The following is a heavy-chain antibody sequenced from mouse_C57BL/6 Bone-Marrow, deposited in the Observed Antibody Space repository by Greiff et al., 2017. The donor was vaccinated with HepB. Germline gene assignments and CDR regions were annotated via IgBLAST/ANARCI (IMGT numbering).Heavy chain of an antibody. CDR2: IWWDDDK. D-gene: IGHD2-5*01. V-gene: IGHV8-8*01. CDR1: GFSLSTFCMG. Sequence: QVTLKESGPGILQPSQSLSLTCSFSGFSLSTFCMGVGWLRQPSGKGLEWLAHIWWDDDKYYNPALKSRHTITKDTSKNQVFLKIANVDTAGTATYYCARKRGDSNYPFAYWGQGTLVTVSA. J-gene: IGHJ3*01. CDR3: ARKRGDSNYPFAY.